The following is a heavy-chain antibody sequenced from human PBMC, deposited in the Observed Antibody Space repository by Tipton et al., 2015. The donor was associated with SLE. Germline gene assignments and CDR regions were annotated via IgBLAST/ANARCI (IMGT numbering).Heavy chain of an antibody. J-gene: IGHJ6*02. CDR3: ARDRVTFGEFCMDV. CDR1: GYTFSTYG. CDR2: ITTYNGNT. V-gene: IGHV1-18*01. D-gene: IGHD3-16*01. Sequence: QVQLVQSGGEVKKPGASLKVSCKTSGYTFSTYGISWVRQAPGQGLEWMGWITTYNGNTDYAQKFQGRVTMTTDTSTSTVYMELRSPRSDDTAVYYCARDRVTFGEFCMDVWGQGTTVTVSS.